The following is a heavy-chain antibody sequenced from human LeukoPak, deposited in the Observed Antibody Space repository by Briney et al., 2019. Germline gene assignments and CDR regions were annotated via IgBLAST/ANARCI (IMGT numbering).Heavy chain of an antibody. CDR3: AREFELVSPFDF. CDR1: GYTFTGYY. V-gene: IGHV1-2*02. Sequence: GASVKVSCKASGYTFTGYYMHWVRQAPGQGLEWMGWINPNSGGTKYTQKFQGRVTMTMDMSITTVYMELSSLRSDDSAVYYCAREFELVSPFDFWGQGTLLTVSS. CDR2: INPNSGGT. J-gene: IGHJ4*02. D-gene: IGHD2-8*01.